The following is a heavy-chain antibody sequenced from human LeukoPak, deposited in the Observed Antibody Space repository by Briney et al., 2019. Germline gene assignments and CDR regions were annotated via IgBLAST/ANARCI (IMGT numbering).Heavy chain of an antibody. D-gene: IGHD6-19*01. Sequence: GGSLRLSCAASGFTFSSYELNWVRQAPGKGLEWVSYISSSGNTIYYADSVKGRFTISRDNSKNTLYLQMNSLRADDTAVYYCATPGQWPVYFDYWGQGTLVTVSS. CDR2: ISSSGNTI. J-gene: IGHJ4*02. V-gene: IGHV3-48*03. CDR1: GFTFSSYE. CDR3: ATPGQWPVYFDY.